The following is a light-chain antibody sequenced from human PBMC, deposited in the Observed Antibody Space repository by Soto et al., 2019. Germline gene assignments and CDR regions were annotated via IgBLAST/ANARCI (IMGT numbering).Light chain of an antibody. CDR2: DVT. V-gene: IGLV2-11*01. Sequence: QSVLTQPRSVSWSPGQSVAISFAGTSSDVGRYNYVSWYQQYPGKAPKLIIYDVTTRPSGVPDRFSGSKSGNTASLTISGLQAEDEADYYCCSFAGLFVGGTQLTVL. CDR1: SSDVGRYNY. J-gene: IGLJ2*01. CDR3: CSFAGL.